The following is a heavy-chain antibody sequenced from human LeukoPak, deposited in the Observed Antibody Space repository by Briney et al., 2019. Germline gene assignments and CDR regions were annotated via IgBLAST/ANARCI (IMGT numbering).Heavy chain of an antibody. D-gene: IGHD5-18*01. CDR2: INAGNGNT. J-gene: IGHJ4*02. CDR3: AREPNSYGSPFDY. V-gene: IGHV1-3*01. CDR1: GYTFTSYA. Sequence: ASVKVSCKASGYTFTSYAMHWVHQAPGQRLEWMGWINAGNGNTKYSQKFQGRVTVTRDTSASTAYMELSSLRSEDTAVYYCAREPNSYGSPFDYWGQGTLVTVSS.